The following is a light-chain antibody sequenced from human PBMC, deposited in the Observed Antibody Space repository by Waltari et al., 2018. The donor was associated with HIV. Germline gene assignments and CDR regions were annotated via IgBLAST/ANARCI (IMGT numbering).Light chain of an antibody. Sequence: HSALTQPASVSGSPGQSITISCTGPTSDISDFNFVSWDQQSPGRAPKLIIFEVFSRPSGISDRFSGAKSGVTASLTISALRAEDEADYFCSSYSARGFVVFGGGTKVTVL. J-gene: IGLJ3*02. CDR1: TSDISDFNF. CDR2: EVF. CDR3: SSYSARGFVV. V-gene: IGLV2-14*01.